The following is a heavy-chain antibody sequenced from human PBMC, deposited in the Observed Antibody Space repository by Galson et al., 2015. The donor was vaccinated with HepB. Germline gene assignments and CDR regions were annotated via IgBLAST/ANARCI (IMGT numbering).Heavy chain of an antibody. CDR2: ISYDGSNK. D-gene: IGHD3-10*01. CDR3: ARDLLLWFGESPFDY. Sequence: SLRLSCAASGFTFSSYAMHWVRQAPGKGLEWVAVISYDGSNKYYADSVKGRFTISRDNSKNTLYLQMNSLRAEDTAVYYCARDLLLWFGESPFDYWGQGTLVTVSS. CDR1: GFTFSSYA. V-gene: IGHV3-30*04. J-gene: IGHJ4*02.